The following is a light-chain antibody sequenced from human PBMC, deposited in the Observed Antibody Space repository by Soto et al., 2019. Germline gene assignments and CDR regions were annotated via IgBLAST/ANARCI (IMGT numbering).Light chain of an antibody. CDR3: QQYDNLS. CDR1: QDINKN. V-gene: IGKV1-33*01. Sequence: DIQMTQSPSYLSASVGHRFTITCQASQDINKNLIWYQQKPGKAPKLLIYDASDLETGVPSRFSGSGSGTGFTFTISSMQPEDFATYYCQQYDNLSFGQGTRLEIK. CDR2: DAS. J-gene: IGKJ5*01.